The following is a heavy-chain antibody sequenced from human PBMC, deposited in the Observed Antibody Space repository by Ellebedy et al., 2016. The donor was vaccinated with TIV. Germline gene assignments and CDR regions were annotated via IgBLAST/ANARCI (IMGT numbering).Heavy chain of an antibody. CDR2: VSYDGFTT. V-gene: IGHV3-30-3*01. J-gene: IGHJ4*02. CDR3: VRGKGYDFGEE. CDR1: GFTFTSYG. D-gene: IGHD4-17*01. Sequence: GESLKISCAAFGFTFTSYGLHWVRQAPGKGLEWVAFVSYDGFTTYYTNSVKGRFSISRDNSKSALFLQLTRLRVEDTAVYFCVRGKGYDFGEEWGQGSLVSVSS.